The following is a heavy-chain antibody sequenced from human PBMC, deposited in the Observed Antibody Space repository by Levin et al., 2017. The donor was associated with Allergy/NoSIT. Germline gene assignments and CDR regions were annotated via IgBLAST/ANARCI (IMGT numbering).Heavy chain of an antibody. Sequence: GGSLRLTCAASGFTFSSYWMNWVRQVPGKGLVWVSRINGDGSITTYADSVKGRFSISRDNAKSTLYLQMNSLRAEDTAVYYCARDQARYCSSTSCYYDYWGQGTLVIVSS. D-gene: IGHD2-2*01. J-gene: IGHJ4*02. CDR1: GFTFSSYW. CDR3: ARDQARYCSSTSCYYDY. V-gene: IGHV3-74*03. CDR2: INGDGSIT.